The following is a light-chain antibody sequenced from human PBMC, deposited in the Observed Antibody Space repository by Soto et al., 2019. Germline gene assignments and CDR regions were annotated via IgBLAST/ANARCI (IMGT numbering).Light chain of an antibody. V-gene: IGLV2-14*01. CDR1: SSDVGGYNY. CDR3: SSYTSSSTYV. CDR2: EVT. Sequence: QSALTQPASVSGSPGQSITISCTGTSSDVGGYNYVAWYQQHPGKVPRLTIYEVTNRPSGVSNRFSGSKSGNTASLTISGLLAEDEADYYCSSYTSSSTYVFGTGTKVTVL. J-gene: IGLJ1*01.